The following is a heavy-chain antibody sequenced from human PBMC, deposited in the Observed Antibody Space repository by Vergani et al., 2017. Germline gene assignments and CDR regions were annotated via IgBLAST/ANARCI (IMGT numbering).Heavy chain of an antibody. Sequence: QVQLVQSGAEVKKPGASVKVSCKASGYTFTTYDISWVRQAPGQGLEWMGWIRGYNGDTNYAQKVQGRVSMTTDTSTSIAYMELRNLTPDDTAVYYCARLYSYNWNYFDYWGQGTLVTVYS. J-gene: IGHJ4*02. CDR1: GYTFTTYD. D-gene: IGHD1-1*01. CDR2: IRGYNGDT. CDR3: ARLYSYNWNYFDY. V-gene: IGHV1-18*01.